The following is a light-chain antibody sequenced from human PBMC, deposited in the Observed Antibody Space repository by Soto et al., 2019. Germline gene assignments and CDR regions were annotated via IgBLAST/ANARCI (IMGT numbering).Light chain of an antibody. V-gene: IGKV3-15*01. CDR1: QSIRSN. J-gene: IGKJ1*01. CDR3: HQYSNWPLT. CDR2: GAS. Sequence: EIVMTQSPATLSVSPGERATLSCRASQSIRSNLAWYQQKPGQAPRLLIYGASTRATGIPARISGSGSGTEFTLTISSLQSEDFAVYYCHQYSNWPLTFGQGTKVEIK.